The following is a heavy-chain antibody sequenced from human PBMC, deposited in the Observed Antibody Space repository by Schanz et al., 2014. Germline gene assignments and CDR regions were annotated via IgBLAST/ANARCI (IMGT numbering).Heavy chain of an antibody. CDR3: ARDQSPYTSSSDVRYFDY. CDR2: IIPVLNIA. V-gene: IGHV1-69*08. Sequence: QVQLVQSGAEVKKPGSSVKVSCTASGGTFSSYTISWIRQAPGQGLEWMGKIIPVLNIATYAQRFQGRVSITADTSTNTAYMELSSLTSEDTAVYYCARDQSPYTSSSDVRYFDYWGQGSLVTVSS. J-gene: IGHJ4*02. D-gene: IGHD6-6*01. CDR1: GGTFSSYT.